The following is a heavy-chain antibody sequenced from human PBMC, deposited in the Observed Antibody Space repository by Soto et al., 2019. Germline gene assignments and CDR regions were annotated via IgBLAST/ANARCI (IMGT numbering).Heavy chain of an antibody. D-gene: IGHD5-12*01. V-gene: IGHV4-59*01. CDR2: IYYSGST. CDR1: GGSISSYY. Sequence: PSETLSLTCTVSGGSISSYYWSWIRQPPGKGLEWIGYIYYSGSTNYNPSLKSRVTISVDTSKNQFSLKLSSVTAADTAVYYCARTDIVATINYYYYGMDVWGQGTTVTVSS. CDR3: ARTDIVATINYYYYGMDV. J-gene: IGHJ6*02.